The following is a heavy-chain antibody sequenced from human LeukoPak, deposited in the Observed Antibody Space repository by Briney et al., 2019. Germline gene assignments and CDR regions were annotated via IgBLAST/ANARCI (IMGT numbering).Heavy chain of an antibody. V-gene: IGHV3-48*03. CDR3: ARYHDYIGWFDP. CDR2: ISSSGNTI. J-gene: IGHJ5*02. D-gene: IGHD5-12*01. CDR1: GFTFSSYE. Sequence: GGSLRLSCAASGFTFSSYEMNWVRQAPGKGLEWVSYISSSGNTIYYADSVKGRFTISRDNAKNSLYLQMNSLRAEDTAVYYCARYHDYIGWFDPWGQGTLVTVSS.